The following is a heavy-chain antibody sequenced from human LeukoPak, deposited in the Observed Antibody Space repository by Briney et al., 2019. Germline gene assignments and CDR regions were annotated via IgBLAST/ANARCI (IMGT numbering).Heavy chain of an antibody. J-gene: IGHJ5*02. D-gene: IGHD4-17*01. CDR1: GGSISSSSYY. CDR2: IYYSGST. CDR3: ARLDTVTSRNWFDP. Sequence: SETLSLTCTVSGGSISSSSYYWGWIRQPPGKGLEWIGSIYYSGSTYYNPSLKSRVTISVDTSKNQFALKLSSVTAADTAVYYCARLDTVTSRNWFDPWGQGTLVTVSS. V-gene: IGHV4-39*01.